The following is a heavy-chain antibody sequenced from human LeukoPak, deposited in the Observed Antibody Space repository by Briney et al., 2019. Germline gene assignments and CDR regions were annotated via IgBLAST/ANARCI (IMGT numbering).Heavy chain of an antibody. V-gene: IGHV4-39*01. J-gene: IGHJ4*02. CDR3: ARQRAVAYFDY. Sequence: SETLSLTCTVSGGSISSSSYYWGWLRQPPGKGLEWIVSIYYSGSTYYHPSLKSRFTISVDTSKNQFSLKLSSVTAADTAVYYCARQRAVAYFDYWGQGTLVTVSS. D-gene: IGHD6-19*01. CDR2: IYYSGST. CDR1: GGSISSSSYY.